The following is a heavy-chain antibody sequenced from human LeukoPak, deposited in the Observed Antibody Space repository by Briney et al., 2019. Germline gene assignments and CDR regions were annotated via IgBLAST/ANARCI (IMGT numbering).Heavy chain of an antibody. CDR2: IRYDGSNK. V-gene: IGHV3-30*02. J-gene: IGHJ4*02. D-gene: IGHD2-2*01. Sequence: PGGSLRLSCAAPGFTFSSYGMHWVRQAPGKGLGWVAFIRYDGSNKYYADSVKGRFTNSRDNSKNTLYLQMNSRRAEDTAVYYCAKGRAIVVVPAAMGWFDYWGQGTLVTVSS. CDR3: AKGRAIVVVPAAMGWFDY. CDR1: GFTFSSYG.